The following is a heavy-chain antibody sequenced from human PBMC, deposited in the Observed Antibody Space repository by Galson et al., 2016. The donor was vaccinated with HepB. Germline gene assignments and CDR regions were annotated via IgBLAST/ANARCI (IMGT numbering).Heavy chain of an antibody. J-gene: IGHJ4*02. V-gene: IGHV3-33*01. D-gene: IGHD6-19*01. CDR3: AREWQWLDGIDY. CDR1: GFSFSSHG. Sequence: SLRLSCAASGFSFSSHGMNWVRQAPGPGLEWVAIIWYDGAHKNYAESVKGRFTISRDNSKNTVYLQMNSLRAEDTAVYYCAREWQWLDGIDYWGQGTLVTVSS. CDR2: IWYDGAHK.